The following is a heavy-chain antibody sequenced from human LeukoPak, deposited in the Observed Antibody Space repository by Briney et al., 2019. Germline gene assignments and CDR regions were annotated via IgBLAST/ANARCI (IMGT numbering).Heavy chain of an antibody. D-gene: IGHD3-22*01. CDR1: GLTYSSYA. CDR2: ISGSGTST. Sequence: GGSLRLSCTASGLTYSSYAMSWVRQSPGKGLEWVSGISGSGTSTYYADSVKGRYSISRENYKHTLSVQMKRLRAEDTSVLYCAKDLRGTYYYDSSGYHPEEVYWGQGTLVSVFS. J-gene: IGHJ4*02. V-gene: IGHV3-23*01. CDR3: AKDLRGTYYYDSSGYHPEEVY.